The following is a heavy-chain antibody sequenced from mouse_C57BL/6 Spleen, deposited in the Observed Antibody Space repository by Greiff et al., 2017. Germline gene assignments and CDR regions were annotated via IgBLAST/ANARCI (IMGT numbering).Heavy chain of an antibody. J-gene: IGHJ2*01. Sequence: EVQLVESGPGLVKPSQSLSLTCSVTGYSITSGYYWNWIRQFPGNKLEWRGYISYDGSNNYNPSLKNRISLTRDPSKNQFFLKLNSVATEDTATYYCARGEGLLFDYWGQGTTLTVSS. CDR2: ISYDGSN. CDR3: ARGEGLLFDY. D-gene: IGHD2-3*01. V-gene: IGHV3-6*01. CDR1: GYSITSGYY.